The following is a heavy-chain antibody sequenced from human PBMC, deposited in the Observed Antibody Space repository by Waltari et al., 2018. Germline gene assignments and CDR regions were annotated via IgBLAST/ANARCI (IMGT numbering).Heavy chain of an antibody. V-gene: IGHV4-34*01. D-gene: IGHD1-1*01. Sequence: QVQLQQWGAGLLKPSETLSLTCAVYGGSFSGYYWSWIRQPPGKVLEWIGEINHSGSTNYTPSLKSRVIISVDTSKNQFSLKLSSVTAADTAVYFCARPGAFVASRGNRFDYWGQGTLVTVSS. J-gene: IGHJ4*02. CDR3: ARPGAFVASRGNRFDY. CDR1: GGSFSGYY. CDR2: INHSGST.